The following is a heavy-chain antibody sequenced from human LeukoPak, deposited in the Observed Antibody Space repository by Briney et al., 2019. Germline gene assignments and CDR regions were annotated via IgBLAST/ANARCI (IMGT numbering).Heavy chain of an antibody. Sequence: GGSLRLSCAASGFTFSSYSMNWVRQAPGKGLEWVSSISSSSSYIYYADSVKGRFTISRDNAKNSLYLQMNSLRAEETAVYYCARDPSIVATIYFDYWGQGTLVTVSS. CDR1: GFTFSSYS. CDR3: ARDPSIVATIYFDY. J-gene: IGHJ4*02. D-gene: IGHD5-12*01. CDR2: ISSSSSYI. V-gene: IGHV3-21*01.